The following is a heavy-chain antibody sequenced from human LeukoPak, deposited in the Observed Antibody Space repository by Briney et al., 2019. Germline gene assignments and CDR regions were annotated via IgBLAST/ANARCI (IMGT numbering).Heavy chain of an antibody. CDR2: INSNSSGT. V-gene: IGHV1-2*02. J-gene: IGHJ4*02. Sequence: ASVKLSCKASGYTFTSYYMHWVRQAPGQGLEWMGWINSNSSGTNYAQKFQGRVTMTRDTSISTAYMELSRLRSDDTAVYYCARGLGSSSWLALGYWGQGTLVTVSS. D-gene: IGHD6-13*01. CDR1: GYTFTSYY. CDR3: ARGLGSSSWLALGY.